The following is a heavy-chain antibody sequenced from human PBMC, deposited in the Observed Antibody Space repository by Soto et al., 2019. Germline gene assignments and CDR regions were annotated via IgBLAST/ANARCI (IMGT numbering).Heavy chain of an antibody. J-gene: IGHJ4*02. CDR1: GFTVSSNY. Sequence: EVQLMESGGGLVQPGGSLRLSCTVSGFTVSSNYMNWVRQAPGKGLEWVSVIFPDGSTYYTDSVRDRFTISRDNSKNTFYLQINSLRAEVTAVYFCARRALPHAFFDYWGQGTLITVSS. CDR3: ARRALPHAFFDY. D-gene: IGHD2-15*01. V-gene: IGHV3-66*01. CDR2: IFPDGST.